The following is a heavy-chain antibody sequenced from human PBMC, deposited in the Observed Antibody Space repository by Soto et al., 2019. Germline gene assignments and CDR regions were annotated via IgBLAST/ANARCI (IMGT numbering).Heavy chain of an antibody. D-gene: IGHD6-13*01. CDR2: IIPILGIA. Sequence: QVQLVQSGAEVKKPGSSVKVSCKASGGTFSSYTISWVRQAPGQGLEWMGRIIPILGIANYAQKFQGRVTITADKSMSKAYMELSRLRSEDTAVYYCARDRAAAGTPGDYWGQGNLVTVSS. CDR1: GGTFSSYT. V-gene: IGHV1-69*08. J-gene: IGHJ4*02. CDR3: ARDRAAAGTPGDY.